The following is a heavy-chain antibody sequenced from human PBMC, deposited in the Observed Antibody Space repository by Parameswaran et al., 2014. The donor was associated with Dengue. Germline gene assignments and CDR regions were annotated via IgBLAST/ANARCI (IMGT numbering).Heavy chain of an antibody. CDR2: ISWNSGSI. Sequence: PLRLSCAASGFTFDDYAMHWVRQAPGKGLEWVSGISWNSGSIGYADSVKGRFTISRDNAKNSLYLQMNSLRAEDTALYYCAKDIFSGRWWLQFSYYYGMDVWGQGTTVTVSS. CDR1: GFTFDDYA. CDR3: AKDIFSGRWWLQFSYYYGMDV. D-gene: IGHD5-24*01. J-gene: IGHJ6*02. V-gene: IGHV3-9*01.